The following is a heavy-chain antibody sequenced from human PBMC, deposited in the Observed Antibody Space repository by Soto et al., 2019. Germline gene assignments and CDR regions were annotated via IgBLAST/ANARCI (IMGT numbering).Heavy chain of an antibody. D-gene: IGHD3-22*01. CDR2: ISGSGGST. Sequence: PGGSLRLSCAASGFTFSSYAMSWVRQAPGKGLEWVSAISGSGGSTYYADSVKGRFTISRDNSKNTLYLQMNSLRAEDTAVYYCAKEGGGYYDSSGYPSLWGQGTLVTVSS. V-gene: IGHV3-23*01. CDR3: AKEGGGYYDSSGYPSL. CDR1: GFTFSSYA. J-gene: IGHJ4*02.